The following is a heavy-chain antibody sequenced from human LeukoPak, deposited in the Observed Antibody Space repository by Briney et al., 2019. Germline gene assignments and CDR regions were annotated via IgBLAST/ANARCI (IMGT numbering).Heavy chain of an antibody. D-gene: IGHD2-21*02. CDR1: GFNFNAYS. Sequence: GGSLRLSCAASGFNFNAYSLNWVRQAPGKGLEWLSYISHTGTIYYADSVKGRFTISRDDAEASVFLQMNSLRTEDTALCYCVRGGCGRAADCYSHYFDYWGQGTPVTVSS. CDR2: ISHTGTI. J-gene: IGHJ4*02. V-gene: IGHV3-69-1*02. CDR3: VRGGCGRAADCYSHYFDY.